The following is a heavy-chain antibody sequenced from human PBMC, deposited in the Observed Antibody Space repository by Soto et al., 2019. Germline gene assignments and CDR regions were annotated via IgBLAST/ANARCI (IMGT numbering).Heavy chain of an antibody. CDR2: IIPIFGTA. Sequence: ASVKVSCKASGGTFSSYAISWVRQAPGQGLEWMGGIIPIFGTANYAQKFQGRVTITADESTSTAYMELSSLRSEDTAVYYSASSGIAAAGHDAFDIWGQGTMVTVSS. CDR1: GGTFSSYA. D-gene: IGHD6-13*01. J-gene: IGHJ3*02. CDR3: ASSGIAAAGHDAFDI. V-gene: IGHV1-69*13.